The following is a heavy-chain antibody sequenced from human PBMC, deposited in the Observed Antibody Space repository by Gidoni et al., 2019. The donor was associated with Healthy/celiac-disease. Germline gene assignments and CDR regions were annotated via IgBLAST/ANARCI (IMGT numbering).Heavy chain of an antibody. V-gene: IGHV1-18*01. CDR1: GYTFTSYG. CDR2: ISAYNGNT. CDR3: ARDRGVVVVAAGSYDY. J-gene: IGHJ4*02. Sequence: QVQLVQSGAEVKKPGASVKVSCKASGYTFTSYGISWVRQAPVQGLEWMGWISAYNGNTNYAQKLQGRVTMTTDTSTSTAYMELRSLRSDDAAVYYCARDRGVVVVAAGSYDYWCQGTLVTVSS. D-gene: IGHD2-15*01.